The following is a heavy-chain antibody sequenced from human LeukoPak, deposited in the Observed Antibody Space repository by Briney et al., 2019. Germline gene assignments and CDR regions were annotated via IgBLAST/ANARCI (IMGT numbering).Heavy chain of an antibody. D-gene: IGHD3-22*01. J-gene: IGHJ4*02. CDR2: ISSSSGYI. Sequence: GGSLRLSCAASGFTFSSYSMNWVRQAPGKGLEWVSSISSSSGYIYYADSVKGRFTISRDNAKNSLYLQMNSLRAEDTAVYYCARDTHPFYYYDSSGYSFDYWGQGTLVTVSS. CDR1: GFTFSSYS. CDR3: ARDTHPFYYYDSSGYSFDY. V-gene: IGHV3-21*01.